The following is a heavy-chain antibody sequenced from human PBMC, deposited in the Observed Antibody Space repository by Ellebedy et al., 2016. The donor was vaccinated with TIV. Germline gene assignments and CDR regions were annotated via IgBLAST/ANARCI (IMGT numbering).Heavy chain of an antibody. CDR3: VQEGIAVAGTDHYYYGMDV. V-gene: IGHV4-39*07. Sequence: SETLSLXCTVSGGSISSSSYYWGWIRQPPGKGLEWIGSIYYSGSTYYNPSLKSRVTISVDTSKNQFSLKLSSVTAADTAVYYCVQEGIAVAGTDHYYYGMDVWGQGTTVTVSS. D-gene: IGHD6-19*01. CDR2: IYYSGST. J-gene: IGHJ6*02. CDR1: GGSISSSSYY.